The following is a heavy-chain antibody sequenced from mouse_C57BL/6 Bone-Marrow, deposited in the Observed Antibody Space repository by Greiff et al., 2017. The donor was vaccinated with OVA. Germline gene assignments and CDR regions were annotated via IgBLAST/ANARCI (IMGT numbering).Heavy chain of an antibody. V-gene: IGHV14-2*01. CDR2: IDPEDGET. CDR1: GFNIKDYY. D-gene: IGHD1-3*01. Sequence: EVKVVESGAELVKPGASVKLSCTASGFNIKDYYMHWVKQRTEQGLEWIGRIDPEDGETKYAPKFPGKATITADTSSNTAYLQLSSLTSEDTAVYYCALIYPYYWGQGTTLTVSS. CDR3: ALIYPYY. J-gene: IGHJ2*01.